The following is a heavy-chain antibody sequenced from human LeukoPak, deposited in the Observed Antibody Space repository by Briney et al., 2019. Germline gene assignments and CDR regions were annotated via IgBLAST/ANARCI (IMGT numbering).Heavy chain of an antibody. CDR2: INSPSGDP. J-gene: IGHJ4*02. Sequence: GASAKDSCKASGYTFSGYYMHWVRQAPGQGLEWMGWINSPSGDPNYAQKFQGRVTLTRDTSISTADIDLSRRRSDDTAVYYCVREKGGNSGFNYWGRGNLVTVPA. V-gene: IGHV1-2*02. CDR3: VREKGGNSGFNY. D-gene: IGHD4-23*01. CDR1: GYTFSGYY.